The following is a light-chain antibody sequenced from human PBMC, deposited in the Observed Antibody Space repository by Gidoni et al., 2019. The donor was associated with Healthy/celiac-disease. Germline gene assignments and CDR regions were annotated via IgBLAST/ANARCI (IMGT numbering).Light chain of an antibody. J-gene: IGKJ4*01. CDR3: QQYGSSPP. CDR1: QSVSSSY. V-gene: IGKV3-20*01. CDR2: GAS. Sequence: EIVLTQSPGTLSLSPGERATLSCRASQSVSSSYLAWYQQKPGQAPRLLIYGASSRATGIPDRFSGSGSGTDFTLTISRLDPEDFAVYYCQQYGSSPPFXGXTKVEIK.